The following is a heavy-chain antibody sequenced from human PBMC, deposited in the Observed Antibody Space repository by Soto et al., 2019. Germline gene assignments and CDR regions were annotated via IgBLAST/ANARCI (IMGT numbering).Heavy chain of an antibody. Sequence: VQLVESGGGVVQPGRSLRLSCAASGFTFSSYGMHWVRQAPGKGLEWVAVIWYDGSNTYYADSVKGRFTISRDNSKNTMNTQMNRMRAEDTAVYDCARDTSRRLSGQTNWFDHWGQGTLVTVSS. CDR2: IWYDGSNT. CDR3: ARDTSRRLSGQTNWFDH. V-gene: IGHV3-33*01. CDR1: GFTFSSYG. J-gene: IGHJ5*02. D-gene: IGHD2-15*01.